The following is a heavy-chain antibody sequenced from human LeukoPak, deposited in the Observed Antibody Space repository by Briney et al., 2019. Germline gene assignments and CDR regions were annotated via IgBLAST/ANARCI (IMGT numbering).Heavy chain of an antibody. J-gene: IGHJ4*02. V-gene: IGHV3-7*01. CDR1: GFTFGKYW. Sequence: GGSLRLSCVASGFTFGKYWMSWVRQAPGKGLEWVANIKLDGSEKNYVDSVKGRFTISRDNAKNTLYLQMNSLGAEDTAVYYCARRINYYDSSGYYYVRYFDSWGQGTLVAVSS. CDR2: IKLDGSEK. CDR3: ARRINYYDSSGYYYVRYFDS. D-gene: IGHD3-22*01.